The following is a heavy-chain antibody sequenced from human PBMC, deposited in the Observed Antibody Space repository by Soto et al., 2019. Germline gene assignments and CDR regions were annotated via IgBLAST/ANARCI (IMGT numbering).Heavy chain of an antibody. D-gene: IGHD2-21*01. V-gene: IGHV3-30-3*01. CDR1: GFTFSSYA. Sequence: QVQLVESGGGVVQPGRSLRLSCAASGFTFSSYAMHWVRQAPGKGLEWVAVISYDGSNKYYADSVKGRFTISRDNSKNTLYLQMNSLRAEDTAVYCCARDIRWASIDYWGQGTLVTVSS. J-gene: IGHJ4*02. CDR3: ARDIRWASIDY. CDR2: ISYDGSNK.